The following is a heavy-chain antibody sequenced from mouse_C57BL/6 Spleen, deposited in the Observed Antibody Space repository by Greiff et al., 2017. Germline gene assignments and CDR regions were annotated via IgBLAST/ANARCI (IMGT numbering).Heavy chain of an antibody. J-gene: IGHJ4*01. D-gene: IGHD1-1*01. CDR1: GYTFTSYW. CDR3: ARDYYGSSYYSMDY. Sequence: QVQLQQPGAELVKPGASVKMSCKASGYTFTSYWITWVKQRPGQGLEWIGDIYPGSGSPNYNEKLKSKATLTVDTSSSTAYMQLSSLTSEDAAVYYCARDYYGSSYYSMDYWGQGTSVTVSS. CDR2: IYPGSGSP. V-gene: IGHV1-55*01.